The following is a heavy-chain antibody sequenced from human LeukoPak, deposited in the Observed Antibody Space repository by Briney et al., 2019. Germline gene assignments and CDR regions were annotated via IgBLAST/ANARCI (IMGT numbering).Heavy chain of an antibody. D-gene: IGHD1-14*01. CDR1: GGSFSGYY. CDR2: TNHSGST. Sequence: IPSETLSLTCAVYGGSFSGYYWSWIRQPPGKGLEWIGETNHSGSTNYNPSLKSRVTISVDTSKNQFSLKLSSVTAADTAVYYCARGPVRTSEYYYGMDVWGQGTTVTVSS. J-gene: IGHJ6*02. V-gene: IGHV4-34*01. CDR3: ARGPVRTSEYYYGMDV.